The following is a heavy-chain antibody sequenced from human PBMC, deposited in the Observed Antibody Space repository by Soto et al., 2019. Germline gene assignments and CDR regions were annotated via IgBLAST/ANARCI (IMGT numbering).Heavy chain of an antibody. D-gene: IGHD2-2*01. CDR2: IIPMLGTP. CDR1: GGTFSNYA. Sequence: QVQLVQSGAEVKKPGSSVKVSCKASGGTFSNYAISWVRQAPGQGLEGMGGIIPMLGTPNYAQKFQGRVTITADESTNTVYMDLSSLRSEDTAVYYCARAEAGAYYQDYYGMDVWGQGTTVTVSS. J-gene: IGHJ6*02. V-gene: IGHV1-69*11. CDR3: ARAEAGAYYQDYYGMDV.